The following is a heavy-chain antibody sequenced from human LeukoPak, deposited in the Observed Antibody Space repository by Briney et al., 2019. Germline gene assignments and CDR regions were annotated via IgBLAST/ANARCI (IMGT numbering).Heavy chain of an antibody. Sequence: GGSLRLSCAASGFTFTTYAISSVRQAAGKGLEWVALVSGSGGSTYYADSVKGRFTVSRDNSKNTLYLQMNSLRAEDTAVYYCVPCHYDCSDYRRFGFFDYWGQGTLVTVSS. CDR2: VSGSGGST. CDR1: GFTFTTYA. J-gene: IGHJ4*02. V-gene: IGHV3-23*01. CDR3: VPCHYDCSDYRRFGFFDY. D-gene: IGHD3-22*01.